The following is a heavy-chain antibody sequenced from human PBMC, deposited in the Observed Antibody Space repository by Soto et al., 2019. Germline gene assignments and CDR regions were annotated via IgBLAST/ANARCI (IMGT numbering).Heavy chain of an antibody. D-gene: IGHD6-19*01. Sequence: QVQLQESGPGLVKPSETLSLTCTVSGGSISSYYWSWIRQPPGKGLEWIGYIYYSGSTNYNPSLKSRXIIXVXTSKNQFSLKLSSVTAADTAVYYCASGQWLADAFDIWGQGTMVTVSS. J-gene: IGHJ3*02. V-gene: IGHV4-59*01. CDR2: IYYSGST. CDR1: GGSISSYY. CDR3: ASGQWLADAFDI.